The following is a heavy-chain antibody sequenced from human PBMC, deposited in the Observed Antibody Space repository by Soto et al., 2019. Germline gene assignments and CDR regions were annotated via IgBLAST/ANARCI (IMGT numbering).Heavy chain of an antibody. CDR3: ARVVYYDSSGYQY. CDR2: ISGSSSYI. V-gene: IGHV3-21*01. D-gene: IGHD3-22*01. J-gene: IGHJ4*02. Sequence: GGSLRLSCAASGFTFSSYNMNWVRQAPGKGQEWVSSISGSSSYIYYADSVKGRFTISRDNAKNSLYLQMNSLRAEDTAVYYCARVVYYDSSGYQYWGQGTLVTVSS. CDR1: GFTFSSYN.